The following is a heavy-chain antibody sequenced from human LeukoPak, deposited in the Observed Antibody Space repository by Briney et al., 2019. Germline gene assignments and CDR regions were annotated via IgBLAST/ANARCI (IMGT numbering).Heavy chain of an antibody. CDR2: IIPIFGTA. V-gene: IGHV1-69*13. CDR3: ASPAPDILTGYYSY. CDR1: GGTFSSYA. Sequence: SVKVSCKAFGGTFSSYAISWVRQAPGQGLEWMGGIIPIFGTANYAQKFQGRVTITADESTSTAYMELSSLRSEDTAVYYCASPAPDILTGYYSYWGQGTLVTVSS. J-gene: IGHJ4*02. D-gene: IGHD3-9*01.